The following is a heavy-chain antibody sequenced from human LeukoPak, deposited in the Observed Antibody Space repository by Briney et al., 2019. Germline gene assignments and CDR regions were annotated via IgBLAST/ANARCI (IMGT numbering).Heavy chain of an antibody. CDR3: AREGGPYRPLDY. V-gene: IGHV4-4*08. CDR1: GASINNNF. CDR2: IYSSGSA. J-gene: IGHJ4*02. Sequence: PSETLSLTCTVSGASINNNFWTWIRQPPGKGLEWIGYIYSSGSANYNPSLKSRVIISGDTSKNQISLNLTSVTAADTAVYYCAREGGPYRPLDYSGQGTLVTVSS.